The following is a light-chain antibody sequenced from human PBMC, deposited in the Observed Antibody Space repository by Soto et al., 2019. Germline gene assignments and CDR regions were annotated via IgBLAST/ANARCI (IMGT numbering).Light chain of an antibody. CDR3: QQYGISSLT. Sequence: EIVLTQSPGTLSLSPGERATLSCRASQSVSSSYLAWYQQKPGQAPRLLIYGASSRATGIPDRFSGSGSGTDFTLTISRLEPEDFAVYYCQQYGISSLTFGGGTKVEI. J-gene: IGKJ4*01. V-gene: IGKV3-20*01. CDR1: QSVSSSY. CDR2: GAS.